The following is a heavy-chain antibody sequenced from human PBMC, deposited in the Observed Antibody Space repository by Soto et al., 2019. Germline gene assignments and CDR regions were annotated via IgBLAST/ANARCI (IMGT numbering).Heavy chain of an antibody. D-gene: IGHD3-10*01. CDR3: ARGSYYPGWFDP. V-gene: IGHV4-31*03. J-gene: IGHJ5*02. CDR2: IYYSGST. CDR1: GGSISSGGYY. Sequence: PSETLSLTCTVSGGSISSGGYYWSWIRQHPGKGLEWIGYIYYSGSTYYNPSLKSRVTISVDTSKNQFSLKLSSVTAADTAVYYCARGSYYPGWFDPWGQGTLVTVSS.